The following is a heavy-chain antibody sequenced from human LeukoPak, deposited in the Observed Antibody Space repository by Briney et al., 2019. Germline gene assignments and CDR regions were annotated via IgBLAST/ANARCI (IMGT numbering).Heavy chain of an antibody. CDR1: GGSISSYY. CDR3: ARDRSYCSGGSCSPYMDV. V-gene: IGHV4-59*01. J-gene: IGHJ6*03. D-gene: IGHD2-15*01. Sequence: SETLSLTCTVSGGSISSYYWSWIRQPPGKGLEWIGYIYYSGSTNYNPSLKSRVTISVDTSKNQFSLKLSSVTAADTAVYYCARDRSYCSGGSCSPYMDVWGKGTTVTISS. CDR2: IYYSGST.